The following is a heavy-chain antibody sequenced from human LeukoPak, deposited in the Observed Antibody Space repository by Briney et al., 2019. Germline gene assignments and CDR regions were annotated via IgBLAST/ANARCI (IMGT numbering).Heavy chain of an antibody. CDR3: ARYCSSTSCYAHFDY. J-gene: IGHJ4*02. CDR2: ISAYNGNT. CDR1: GYTFTSYG. D-gene: IGHD2-2*01. V-gene: IGHV1-18*01. Sequence: GASVKVSCKASGYTFTSYGISWVRQAPGQGLEWMGWISAYNGNTNYAQKLQGRVTMTTDTPTSTAYMELRSLRSDDTAVYYCARYCSSTSCYAHFDYWGQGTLVTVSS.